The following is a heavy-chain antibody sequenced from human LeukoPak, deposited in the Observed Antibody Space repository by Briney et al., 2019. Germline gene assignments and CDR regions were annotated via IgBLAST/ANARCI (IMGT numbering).Heavy chain of an antibody. CDR1: GGTFSSYA. D-gene: IGHD3-22*01. CDR2: IIPILGIA. Sequence: SAKVSCKASGGTFSSYAISWVRQAPGQGLEWMGRIIPILGIANYAQKFQGRVTITADKSTSTAYMELSSLRSEDTAVYYCARDAQYYYDDSGYYYLDYWGQGTLVTVSS. CDR3: ARDAQYYYDDSGYYYLDY. J-gene: IGHJ4*02. V-gene: IGHV1-69*04.